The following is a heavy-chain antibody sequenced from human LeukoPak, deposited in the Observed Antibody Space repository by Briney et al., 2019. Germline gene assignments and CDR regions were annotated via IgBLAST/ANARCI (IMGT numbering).Heavy chain of an antibody. CDR2: INWNGGST. D-gene: IGHD1-26*01. J-gene: IGHJ3*02. CDR3: ARPIVGATSDAFDI. CDR1: GFTFDDYG. V-gene: IGHV3-20*04. Sequence: GGSLRLSCAASGFTFDDYGMSWVRQAPGKGLEWVSGINWNGGSTGYADSVKGRFTISRDNAKNSPYLQMNSLRAEDTALYYCARPIVGATSDAFDIWGQGTMVTVSS.